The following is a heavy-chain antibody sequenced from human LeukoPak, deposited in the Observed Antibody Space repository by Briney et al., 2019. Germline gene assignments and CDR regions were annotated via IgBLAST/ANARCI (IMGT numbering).Heavy chain of an antibody. CDR2: IYYSGST. V-gene: IGHV4-59*12. J-gene: IGHJ6*02. CDR3: ARLPYDYDILTGLYYYGMDV. Sequence: KPSETLSLTCTVSGGSISSYYWSWIRQPPGKGLEWIGYIYYSGSTNYNPSLKSRVTISVDTSKNQFSLKLSSVTAADTAVYYCARLPYDYDILTGLYYYGMDVWGQGTTVTVSS. D-gene: IGHD3-9*01. CDR1: GGSISSYY.